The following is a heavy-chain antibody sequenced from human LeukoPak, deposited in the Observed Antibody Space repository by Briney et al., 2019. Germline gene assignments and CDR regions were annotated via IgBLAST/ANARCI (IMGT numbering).Heavy chain of an antibody. CDR1: GGSISSYY. CDR3: ARDGFERPFDY. Sequence: PSETLSLTCTVSGGSISSYYWSWIRQPPGKGLEWIGYIYYSGSTNYNPSLKSRVTISVDTSKNQFSLKLSSVTAADTAVYYCARDGFERPFDYWGQGTLVTVSS. V-gene: IGHV4-59*12. J-gene: IGHJ4*02. D-gene: IGHD1-1*01. CDR2: IYYSGST.